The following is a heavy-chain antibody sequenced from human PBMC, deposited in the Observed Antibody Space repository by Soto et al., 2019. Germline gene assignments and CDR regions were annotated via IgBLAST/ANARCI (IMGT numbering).Heavy chain of an antibody. CDR3: AFSARNYEVRPWRYYYYDMDV. V-gene: IGHV1-46*01. CDR2: INPSGGST. CDR1: GYTFTSYY. Sequence: GASVKVSCKASGYTFTSYYMHWVRQAPGQGLEWMGIINPSGGSTSYAQKYQGRVTMTRDTSTSTAYMELSSLRSEDTAVYYCAFSARNYEVRPWRYYYYDMDVWGQGTTVTVSS. D-gene: IGHD3-10*02. J-gene: IGHJ6*02.